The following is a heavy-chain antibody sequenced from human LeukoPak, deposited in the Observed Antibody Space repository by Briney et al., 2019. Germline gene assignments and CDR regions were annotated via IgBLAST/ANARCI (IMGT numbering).Heavy chain of an antibody. Sequence: PSETLSLTCTVSGGSISSYYWSWIRQPPGKGLEWIGYMYYSGSTNYNPSTNYNPSLKSRVTISVDTSKNQFSLKLSSVTAADTAVYYCALVRYNYIFDYWGQGTLVTVSS. V-gene: IGHV4-59*08. CDR2: MYYSGST. D-gene: IGHD1-14*01. CDR3: ALVRYNYIFDY. CDR1: GGSISSYY. J-gene: IGHJ4*02.